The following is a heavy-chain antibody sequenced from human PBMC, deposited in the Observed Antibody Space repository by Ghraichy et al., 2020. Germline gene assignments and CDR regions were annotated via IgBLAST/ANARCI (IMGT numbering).Heavy chain of an antibody. J-gene: IGHJ6*03. CDR3: ARGGGLELPYYYMDV. V-gene: IGHV4-59*08. CDR1: GGSISSYY. CDR2: IYYSGST. Sequence: SQTHSLTCTVSGGSISSYYWSWIRQPPGKGLEWIGYIYYSGSTNYNPSLKSRVTISVDTSKNQFSLKLSSVTAADTAVYYCARGGGLELPYYYMDVWGKGTTVTVSS. D-gene: IGHD1-26*01.